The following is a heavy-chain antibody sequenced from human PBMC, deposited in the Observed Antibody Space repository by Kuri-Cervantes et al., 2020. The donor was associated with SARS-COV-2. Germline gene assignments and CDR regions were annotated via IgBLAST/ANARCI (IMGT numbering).Heavy chain of an antibody. CDR2: INPSGGST. D-gene: IGHD3-10*01. Sequence: ASVKVSCKASGYTFTSYYMHWVRQAPGQGLEWMGIINPSGGSTSYAQKFQGRVTMTRDTSTSTVYMELSSLRSKDTAVYYCARAFGWADAFDIWGQGTMVTVSS. CDR1: GYTFTSYY. V-gene: IGHV1-46*01. J-gene: IGHJ3*02. CDR3: ARAFGWADAFDI.